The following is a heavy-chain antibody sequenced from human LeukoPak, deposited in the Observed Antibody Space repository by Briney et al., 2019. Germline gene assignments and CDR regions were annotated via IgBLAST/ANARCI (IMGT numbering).Heavy chain of an antibody. Sequence: GGSLRLSCEASGFTFSSYAMSWVRQAAGKGLEWVSTFSGSGDDTYYADSVKGRFTISRDNSKNTLFLQMNSLRAEDTALYYCAKVSSSTWYWTYFDSWGQGTLVTVSS. CDR1: GFTFSSYA. CDR2: FSGSGDDT. J-gene: IGHJ4*02. CDR3: AKVSSSTWYWTYFDS. D-gene: IGHD2-2*01. V-gene: IGHV3-23*01.